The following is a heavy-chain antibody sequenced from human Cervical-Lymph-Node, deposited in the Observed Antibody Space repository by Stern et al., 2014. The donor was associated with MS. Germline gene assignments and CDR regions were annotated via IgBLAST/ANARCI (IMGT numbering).Heavy chain of an antibody. CDR2: SNPRGGST. CDR3: AIIEGWNGMDV. D-gene: IGHD1-26*01. J-gene: IGHJ6*02. V-gene: IGHV1-46*01. CDR1: GYHFTTYS. Sequence: QVQLVQSGAEVKKPGASVRVSCKASGYHFTTYSMHWVRQAPGQGLEWMGISNPRGGSTSYAQKFQGRVTMTRDTSTSTVYMDLSSLRSEDTAVYYCAIIEGWNGMDVWGQGTTVTASS.